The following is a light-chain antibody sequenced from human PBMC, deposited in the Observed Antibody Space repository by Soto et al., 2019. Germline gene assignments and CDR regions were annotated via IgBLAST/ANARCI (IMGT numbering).Light chain of an antibody. CDR3: QSYDSSLSGSV. J-gene: IGLJ2*01. V-gene: IGLV1-40*01. CDR1: SSNIGAGYD. Sequence: QSVLTQPPSVSGAPGQRVTISCTGSSSNIGAGYDVHWYQQLPGTAPKLLIYGNSDRPSGVPDRFSGSMSGTSASLAITGLQAEDAADYYCQSYDSSLSGSVFGGGTKVTVL. CDR2: GNS.